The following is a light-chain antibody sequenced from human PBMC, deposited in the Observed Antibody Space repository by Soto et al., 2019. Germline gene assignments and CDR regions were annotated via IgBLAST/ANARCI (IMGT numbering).Light chain of an antibody. J-gene: IGLJ2*01. V-gene: IGLV1-40*01. CDR3: QSYDSSLSGYVV. CDR1: TSNIGAGGD. CDR2: GNI. Sequence: QSVLTQPPSVSGVPGQRVTISCTGSTSNIGAGGDVHWYQHVPGAAPKLLIYGNINRPSGVPDRFSGSKSGTSASLAITGLQAEDEADYYCQSYDSSLSGYVVFGGGTKLTVL.